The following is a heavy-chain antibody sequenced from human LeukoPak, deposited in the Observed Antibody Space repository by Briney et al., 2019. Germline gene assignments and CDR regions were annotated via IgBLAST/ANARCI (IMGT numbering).Heavy chain of an antibody. CDR2: LYGGGTP. CDR3: ARGVSSGDYGLDY. Sequence: GGSLRLSCAASGVTVSYNFMSWVRQAPGKGLEWVSTLYGGGTPYYADSVKGRFTISRVSSKNTLFLQMNNLRAEDTAVYYCARGVSSGDYGLDYWGQGTLVTVSS. V-gene: IGHV3-66*01. CDR1: GVTVSYNF. J-gene: IGHJ4*02. D-gene: IGHD3-22*01.